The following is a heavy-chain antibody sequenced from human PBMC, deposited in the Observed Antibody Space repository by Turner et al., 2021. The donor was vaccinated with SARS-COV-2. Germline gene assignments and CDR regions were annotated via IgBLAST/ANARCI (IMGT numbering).Heavy chain of an antibody. CDR2: ISGSGGST. V-gene: IGHV3-23*01. D-gene: IGHD5-12*01. CDR1: GFTFSSYA. J-gene: IGHJ4*02. CDR3: ARDPGYSGYDYWQNTEFFDY. Sequence: EVQLLESGGGLVQPGGSLRLSCAASGFTFSSYAMSWVRQAPGKGLEWVSAISGSGGSTYYADSVKGRFTISRDNSKNTLYLQMNSLRAEDTAVYYCARDPGYSGYDYWQNTEFFDYWGQGTLVTVSS.